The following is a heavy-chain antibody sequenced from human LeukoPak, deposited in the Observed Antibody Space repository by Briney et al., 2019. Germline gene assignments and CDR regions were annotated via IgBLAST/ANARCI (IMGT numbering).Heavy chain of an antibody. CDR1: GFTFSDHA. CDR2: VSYLGDNT. J-gene: IGHJ4*02. Sequence: GGSLRLSCAAPGFTFSDHAMSWVRQAPRQGLEWVSSVSYLGDNTFYADSVKGRFTISRDNSKNTLYLQMNSLRAEDTAVYYCAKVRQGGVIDSNDYWGQGTLVTVSS. CDR3: AKVRQGGVIDSNDY. V-gene: IGHV3-23*01. D-gene: IGHD3-16*02.